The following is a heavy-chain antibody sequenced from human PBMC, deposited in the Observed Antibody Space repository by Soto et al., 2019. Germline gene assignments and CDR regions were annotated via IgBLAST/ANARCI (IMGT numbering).Heavy chain of an antibody. Sequence: GGSLRLSCAASGFTFSSYAMSWVRQAPGKGLEWVSAISGSGGSTYYADSVKGRFTISRDNSKNTLYLQMNSLRAEDTAVYYCAKVGGLQYTLNYYYYYYMDVWGKGTTVTVSS. CDR3: AKVGGLQYTLNYYYYYYMDV. V-gene: IGHV3-23*01. J-gene: IGHJ6*03. D-gene: IGHD4-4*01. CDR1: GFTFSSYA. CDR2: ISGSGGST.